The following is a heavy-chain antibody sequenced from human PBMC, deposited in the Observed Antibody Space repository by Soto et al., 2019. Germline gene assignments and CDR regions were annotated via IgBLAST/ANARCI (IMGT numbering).Heavy chain of an antibody. V-gene: IGHV3-23*01. CDR2: ISGSGGST. CDR3: VKDRWRYVDQATLAACEI. CDR1: GFTFNRYA. D-gene: IGHD3-16*01. Sequence: EVQLLESGGGLVQPGGSLRLSCAASGFTFNRYAMSWVRQAPGKGLEWVSSISGSGGSTYYADSVEGHFTISRDSSKNTHYLQMNSLRVEDTAKYYCVKDRWRYVDQATLAACEIWGKGTMDTVYS. J-gene: IGHJ3*02.